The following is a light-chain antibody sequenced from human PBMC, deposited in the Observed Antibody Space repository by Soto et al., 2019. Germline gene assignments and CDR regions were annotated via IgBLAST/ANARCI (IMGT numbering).Light chain of an antibody. CDR3: QQYGDWPPET. V-gene: IGKV3-15*01. CDR1: QSVSDK. CDR2: HAS. J-gene: IGKJ2*01. Sequence: EIVMTQSPATLSVSPGERATLSCRASQSVSDKLAWYQQKPGQAPRLLIYHASTRATGVPARFSGSGSATEFTLSISSLQSEDVAVYYCQQYGDWPPETFGQGTKLEI.